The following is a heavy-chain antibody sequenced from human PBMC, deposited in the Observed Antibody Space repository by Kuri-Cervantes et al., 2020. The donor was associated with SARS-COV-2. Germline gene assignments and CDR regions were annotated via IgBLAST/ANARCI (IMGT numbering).Heavy chain of an antibody. CDR3: ASARVGVLGL. V-gene: IGHV3-30*04. J-gene: IGHJ4*02. CDR2: ISSDGRNK. D-gene: IGHD2-21*01. CDR1: GFTFNTCA. Sequence: GESLKISCAASGFTFNTCAMHWVRQAPGKGLKWVTMISSDGRNKNYADSVKGRFTISRDNSKNTLYLQINSLRSEDTAIFYCASARVGVLGLWGQGALVTVSS.